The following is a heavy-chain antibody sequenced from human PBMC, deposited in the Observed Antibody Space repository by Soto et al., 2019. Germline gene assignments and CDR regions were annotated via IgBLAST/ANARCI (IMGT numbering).Heavy chain of an antibody. CDR2: ISGSGGST. D-gene: IGHD2-15*01. CDR1: VFTFSSNA. CDR3: AKDLRRGYCSGGSCYSGVYFDY. J-gene: IGHJ4*02. Sequence: GGPLRLSCPASVFTFSSNAMSWVRQAPGKGLEGVSAISGSGGSTYYADSVKGRFTITRDNSKNTLDLQMNSRRAEDTAVYYCAKDLRRGYCSGGSCYSGVYFDYWGQGTLVTVSS. V-gene: IGHV3-23*01.